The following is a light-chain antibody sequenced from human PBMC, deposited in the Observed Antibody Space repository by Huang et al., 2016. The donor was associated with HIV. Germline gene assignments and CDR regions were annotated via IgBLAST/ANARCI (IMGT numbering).Light chain of an antibody. Sequence: DIVMTQSPDSLTVSPGERATINCKSSQSVLSTSNDMAYLAWYQQKPRQRPKLLIYWASTRESGVPDRFSGSGSGTDFTLTIDSLQAEDVAVYYCQQFYTTRRTFGLGTKVEI. CDR3: QQFYTTRRT. CDR2: WAS. CDR1: QSVLSTSNDMAY. V-gene: IGKV4-1*01. J-gene: IGKJ1*01.